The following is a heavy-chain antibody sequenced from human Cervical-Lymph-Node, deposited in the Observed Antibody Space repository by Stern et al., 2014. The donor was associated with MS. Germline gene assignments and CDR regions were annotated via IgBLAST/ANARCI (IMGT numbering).Heavy chain of an antibody. J-gene: IGHJ4*02. Sequence: QLQLQESGPGLVKPSETLSLTCAVSGDSISSYTHYWAWIRQPPGKGLEWIGSVYYSGPTYYTPALKCPVTISVDTSKNHFSLGLNSVTAADTAVYYCAKHACTGAACPFDLWGQGTLVTVSS. CDR2: VYYSGPT. CDR1: GDSISSYTHY. CDR3: AKHACTGAACPFDL. D-gene: IGHD2-8*02. V-gene: IGHV4-39*01.